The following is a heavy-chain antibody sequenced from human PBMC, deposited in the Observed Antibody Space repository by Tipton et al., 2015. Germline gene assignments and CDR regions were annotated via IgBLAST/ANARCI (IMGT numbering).Heavy chain of an antibody. CDR3: ARHLEMPTNQELFDY. CDR2: ISHSGNT. V-gene: IGHV4-38-2*01. CDR1: AYSITSDYY. D-gene: IGHD5-24*01. J-gene: IGHJ4*02. Sequence: TLSLTCAVSAYSITSDYYWGWIRQPPGKGLEWIGSISHSGNTYYNPSLKSRVTISVDTSKNQFSLRVRSVTAADTAVYYCARHLEMPTNQELFDYWGQGTLVTVSS.